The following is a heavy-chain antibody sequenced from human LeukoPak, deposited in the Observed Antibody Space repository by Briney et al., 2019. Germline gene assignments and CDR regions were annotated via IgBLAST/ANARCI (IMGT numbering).Heavy chain of an antibody. CDR3: ARTAPLGYSYGQET. CDR2: VYSSGIT. D-gene: IGHD5-18*01. J-gene: IGHJ4*02. CDR1: DGAIGSYY. Sequence: SETLSLTCTVSDGAIGSYYWSWIRQPPGKGLEWIGYVYSSGITNYNLLFNGRVTISIDTSREQFSLKLSSVTAADTAVYYCARTAPLGYSYGQETWGQGTLVTVSS. V-gene: IGHV4-59*01.